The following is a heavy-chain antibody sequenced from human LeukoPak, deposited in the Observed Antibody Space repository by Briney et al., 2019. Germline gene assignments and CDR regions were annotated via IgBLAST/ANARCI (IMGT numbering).Heavy chain of an antibody. J-gene: IGHJ6*04. V-gene: IGHV3-33*01. CDR1: GFTFSSYG. D-gene: IGHD6-13*01. Sequence: PGRSLRLSCAASGFTFSSYGMHWVRQAPGKGLGWVAVIWYDGSNKYYADSVKGRFTISRDNSKNTLYLQMNSLRAEDTAVYYCARDSSSWYAYYYYYGMDVWGKGTTVTVSS. CDR2: IWYDGSNK. CDR3: ARDSSSWYAYYYYYGMDV.